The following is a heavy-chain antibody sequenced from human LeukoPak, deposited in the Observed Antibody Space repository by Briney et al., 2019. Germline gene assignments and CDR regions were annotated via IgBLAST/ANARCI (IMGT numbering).Heavy chain of an antibody. CDR3: ARDYYDSSGYILYFDY. D-gene: IGHD3-22*01. Sequence: GGSLRLSCAASGFTFSSYEMNWVRQAPGKGLEWVSYISSSGSTIYYADSVKGRFTISRDNAKNSLYLQMNRLRAEDTAVYYCARDYYDSSGYILYFDYWGQGTLVTVSS. V-gene: IGHV3-48*03. CDR2: ISSSGSTI. CDR1: GFTFSSYE. J-gene: IGHJ4*02.